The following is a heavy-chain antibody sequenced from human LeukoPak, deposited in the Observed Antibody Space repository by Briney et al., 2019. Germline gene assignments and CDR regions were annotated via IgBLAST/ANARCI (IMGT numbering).Heavy chain of an antibody. V-gene: IGHV4-34*01. J-gene: IGHJ5*02. CDR3: ARGSYYYGSGTKYNWFDP. CDR1: GGSFSGYY. CDR2: INHSGST. Sequence: SETLSLTCAVYGGSFSGYYWSWIRQPPGKGLEWIEEINHSGSTNYNPSLKSRVATSVDTSKNQFSLKLSSVTAADTAVYYCARGSYYYGSGTKYNWFDPWGQGTLVTVSS. D-gene: IGHD3-10*01.